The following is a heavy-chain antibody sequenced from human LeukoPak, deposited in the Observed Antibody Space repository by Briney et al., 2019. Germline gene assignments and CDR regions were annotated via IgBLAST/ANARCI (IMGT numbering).Heavy chain of an antibody. CDR1: GFTFSSYA. CDR3: ARDPTVSTTFGYFDF. CDR2: TSGSGGST. Sequence: PGGSLRLSCAASGFTFSSYAMSWVRQAPGKGLEWVSGTSGSGGSTYYAGSVKGRFTISRDNSKNTLYLQMNSLRVEDTAVYYCARDPTVSTTFGYFDFWGQGTLVTVSS. J-gene: IGHJ4*02. D-gene: IGHD1-14*01. V-gene: IGHV3-23*01.